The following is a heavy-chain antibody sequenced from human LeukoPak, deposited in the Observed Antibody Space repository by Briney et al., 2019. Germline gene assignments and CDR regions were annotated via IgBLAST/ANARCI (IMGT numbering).Heavy chain of an antibody. CDR1: GFTFSSYS. V-gene: IGHV3-21*01. CDR3: ARRLRYDFWSPNYYFDY. Sequence: KTGGSLRLSCAASGFTFSSYSMNGVRQAPGKGLEWVSSISSSSSYIYYADSVKGRFTISRDNAKNSLYLQMNSLRAEDTAVYYCARRLRYDFWSPNYYFDYWGQGTLVTVSS. D-gene: IGHD3-3*01. CDR2: ISSSSSYI. J-gene: IGHJ4*02.